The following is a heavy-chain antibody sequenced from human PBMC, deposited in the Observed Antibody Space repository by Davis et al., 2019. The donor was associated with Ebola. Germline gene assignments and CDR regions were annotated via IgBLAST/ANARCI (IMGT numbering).Heavy chain of an antibody. CDR3: TTDSAIVVVVAASQVAQGGRYYYGMDV. J-gene: IGHJ6*04. CDR2: IKSKTDGGTT. CDR1: GFTFSDAW. Sequence: PGGSLRLSCAASGFTFSDAWMSWVRQAPGKGLEWVGRIKSKTDGGTTDYAAPVKGRFTISRDDSKNTLYLQMNSLKTEDTAVYYCTTDSAIVVVVAASQVAQGGRYYYGMDVWGKGTTVTVSS. V-gene: IGHV3-15*01. D-gene: IGHD2-15*01.